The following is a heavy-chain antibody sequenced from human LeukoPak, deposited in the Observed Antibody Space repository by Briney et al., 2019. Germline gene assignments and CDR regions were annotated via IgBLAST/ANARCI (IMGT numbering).Heavy chain of an antibody. CDR2: VFYPGST. CDR1: GGPIDRHY. D-gene: IGHD6-13*01. CDR3: ASRPAGSTWYGVFDY. J-gene: IGHJ4*02. V-gene: IGHV4-59*11. Sequence: SETLSLTCTVSGGPIDRHYWSWIRQPPGKGLEWIGYVFYPGSTNYNPSLKSRVTMSLDTSRDQFSLRLTAVTAADTAIYYCASRPAGSTWYGVFDYWSQGTLVTVSS.